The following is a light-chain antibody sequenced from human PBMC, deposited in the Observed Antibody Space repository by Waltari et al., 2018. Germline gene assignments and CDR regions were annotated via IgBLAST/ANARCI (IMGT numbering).Light chain of an antibody. Sequence: DIVMTQSPDSLAVSLGESAPINCKSSQSVLYSSNNKNYLAWYQQKPGQPPKLLIYWASTRESGVPDRLSGSGSGTDFTLSISSLQAEDVAVYYCHQYYNIPFTFGPGTKVDIK. CDR1: QSVLYSSNNKNY. V-gene: IGKV4-1*01. CDR2: WAS. CDR3: HQYYNIPFT. J-gene: IGKJ3*01.